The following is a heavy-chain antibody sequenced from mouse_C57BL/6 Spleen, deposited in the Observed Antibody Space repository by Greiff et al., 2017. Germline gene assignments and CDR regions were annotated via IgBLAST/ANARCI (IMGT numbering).Heavy chain of an antibody. CDR2: IRNKANGYTT. CDR3: ARPSGRYYAMDY. J-gene: IGHJ4*01. CDR1: GFAFIACY. V-gene: IGHV7-3*01. D-gene: IGHD4-1*01. Sequence: EVHLVESGGGLVQPGGSLSLSCADSGFAFIACYMSWVRQPPGKALEWLGFIRNKANGYTTEYSASVKGRFTISRDNSQSTLYLQMNALRAEDSATYHCARPSGRYYAMDYWGQGTSVTVSS.